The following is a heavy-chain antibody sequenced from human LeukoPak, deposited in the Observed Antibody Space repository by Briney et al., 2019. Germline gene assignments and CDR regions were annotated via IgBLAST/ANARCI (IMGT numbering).Heavy chain of an antibody. CDR3: ARVLRAEQFPLYYFDY. CDR1: GGSISSYY. CDR2: IYHSGST. J-gene: IGHJ4*02. Sequence: SETLSLTCTVSGGSISSYYWSWIRQPPGKGLEWIGYIYHSGSTYYNPSLKSRVTISVDRSKNQFSLKLSSVTAADTAVYYCARVLRAEQFPLYYFDYWGQGTLVTVSS. D-gene: IGHD6-19*01. V-gene: IGHV4-59*12.